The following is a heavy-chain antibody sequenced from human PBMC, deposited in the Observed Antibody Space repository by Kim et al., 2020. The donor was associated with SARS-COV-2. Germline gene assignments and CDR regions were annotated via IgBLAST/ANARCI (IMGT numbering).Heavy chain of an antibody. J-gene: IGHJ3*02. V-gene: IGHV4-61*02. Sequence: SETLSLTCTVSGGSISSGSYYWSWIRQPAGKGLEWIGRIYTSGSTNYNPSLKSRVTISVDTSKNQFSLKLSSVTAADTAVYYCASSFYSSSWFEGDAFDIWGQGTMVTVSS. CDR1: GGSISSGSYY. CDR2: IYTSGST. CDR3: ASSFYSSSWFEGDAFDI. D-gene: IGHD6-13*01.